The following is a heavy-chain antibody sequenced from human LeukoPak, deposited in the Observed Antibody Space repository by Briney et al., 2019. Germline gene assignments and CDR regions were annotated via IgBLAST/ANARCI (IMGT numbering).Heavy chain of an antibody. J-gene: IGHJ6*02. CDR2: ISAYNGNT. CDR1: GYTFTSYG. CDR3: ARDQACSGGSCYSGEVYYYYGMDV. Sequence: ASVKVSCKASGYTFTSYGISWVRQAPGQGLEWMGRISAYNGNTNYAQKLQGRVTMTTDTSTSIAYMELRSLRSDDTAVYYCARDQACSGGSCYSGEVYYYYGMDVWGQGTTVTVSS. D-gene: IGHD2-15*01. V-gene: IGHV1-18*01.